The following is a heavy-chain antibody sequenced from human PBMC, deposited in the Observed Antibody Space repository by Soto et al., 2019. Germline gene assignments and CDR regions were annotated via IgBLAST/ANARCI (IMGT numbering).Heavy chain of an antibody. CDR2: IIPIFGTA. Sequence: SVNVSCKSSGGTFSSYSISWVRQAPGQGLEWMGGIIPIFGTANYAQKFQGRVTITADKSTSTAYMELSSLRSEDTAVYYCAREVGYGDYVAWFDPWGQGTLVTVSS. D-gene: IGHD4-17*01. J-gene: IGHJ5*02. CDR3: AREVGYGDYVAWFDP. CDR1: GGTFSSYS. V-gene: IGHV1-69*06.